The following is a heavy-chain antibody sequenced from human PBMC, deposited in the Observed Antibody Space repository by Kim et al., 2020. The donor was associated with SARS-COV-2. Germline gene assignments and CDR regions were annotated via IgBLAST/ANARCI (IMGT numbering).Heavy chain of an antibody. J-gene: IGHJ5*02. V-gene: IGHV5-51*01. CDR3: ARWGNLFDP. CDR2: IYPGDSDT. D-gene: IGHD3-16*01. Sequence: GESLKISCKASGYRFTSYWIAWVRQMPGKGLEWMGIIYPGDSDTRYSPSFQGQVTISADKSISTAYVQWRSLKASATAMYYFARWGNLFDPWGQGTLFTV. CDR1: GYRFTSYW.